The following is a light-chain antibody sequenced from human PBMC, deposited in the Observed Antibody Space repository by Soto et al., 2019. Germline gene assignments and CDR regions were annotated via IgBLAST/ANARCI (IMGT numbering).Light chain of an antibody. V-gene: IGKV3-20*01. CDR3: QQFGRSAWT. CDR2: GAS. J-gene: IGKJ1*01. Sequence: VLTHYPGTLSLWPGERATLSYGASQSVSSSYLAWYEHKPGQPPMRLIYGASRHATGIPHRVSGSGSATHFAITISRLEPEDFAVYYCQQFGRSAWTFGQGPKVHIK. CDR1: QSVSSSY.